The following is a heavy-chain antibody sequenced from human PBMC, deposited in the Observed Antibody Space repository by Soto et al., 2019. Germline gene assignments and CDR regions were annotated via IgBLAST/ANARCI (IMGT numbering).Heavy chain of an antibody. V-gene: IGHV4-39*01. CDR1: GGSISSSSYY. CDR3: ARLRQVLRGYNWFDP. Sequence: QLQLQESGPGLVKPSETLSLTCTVSGGSISSSSYYWGWIRQPPGKGLEWIGSIYYSGSTHYNPSLKSRVTISVDTSKNQFSLRLSSVTAADTAVYYCARLRQVLRGYNWFDPWGQGTLVTVSS. J-gene: IGHJ5*02. CDR2: IYYSGST. D-gene: IGHD2-15*01.